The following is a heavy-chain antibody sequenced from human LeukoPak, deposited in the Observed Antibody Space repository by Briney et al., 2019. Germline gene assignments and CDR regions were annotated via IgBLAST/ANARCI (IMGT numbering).Heavy chain of an antibody. CDR3: ASMATVTTFGYFDY. D-gene: IGHD4-17*01. V-gene: IGHV5-51*01. J-gene: IGHJ4*02. Sequence: GESLKISCKGSGYTFHSYWIAWVRQMPGKGLEWMGIIYPGDSDTRYSPSFQGQVTISADKSIRTAYLQWSSLKASDTAMYYCASMATVTTFGYFDYWGQGTLVTVSS. CDR2: IYPGDSDT. CDR1: GYTFHSYW.